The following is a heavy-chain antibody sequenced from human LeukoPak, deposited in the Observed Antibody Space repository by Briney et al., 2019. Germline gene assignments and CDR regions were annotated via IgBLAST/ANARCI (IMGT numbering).Heavy chain of an antibody. Sequence: SETLSLTCTVSGGSISSGGYYWSWIRQHPGKGLEWIGYIYYSGSTYYNPSLKSRVTISVDTSKNQFSLKLSSATAADTAVYYCARKNSSGYYPLDYWGQGTLVTVSS. CDR3: ARKNSSGYYPLDY. D-gene: IGHD3-22*01. CDR2: IYYSGST. J-gene: IGHJ4*02. V-gene: IGHV4-31*03. CDR1: GGSISSGGYY.